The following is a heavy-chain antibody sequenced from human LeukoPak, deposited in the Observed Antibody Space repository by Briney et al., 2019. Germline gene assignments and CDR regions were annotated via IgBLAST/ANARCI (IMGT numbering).Heavy chain of an antibody. V-gene: IGHV1-46*01. J-gene: IGHJ3*01. D-gene: IGHD3-22*01. CDR2: INPSGGST. CDR3: AREGVYSPDGSGYHRHAFDV. CDR1: GYTFTSYY. Sequence: GASVKVSCKASGYTFTSYYMHWVRQAPGQGLEWMGIINPSGGSTSYAQKFQGRVTMTRDTSTSTVYMELSSLRSEDTAVYYCAREGVYSPDGSGYHRHAFDVWGKGTVVIVSS.